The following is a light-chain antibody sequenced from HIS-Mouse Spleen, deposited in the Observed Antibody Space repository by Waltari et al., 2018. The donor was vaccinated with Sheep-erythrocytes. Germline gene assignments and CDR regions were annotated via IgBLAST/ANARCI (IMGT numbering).Light chain of an antibody. CDR3: YSTDSSGNHRV. J-gene: IGLJ1*01. CDR2: EDS. V-gene: IGLV3-10*01. Sequence: SYELTQPPSVSVSPGQTARITCSGAAFPKKSASWYQHKSAQAPVLVIYEDSKRPSGIPERFSGSSSGTMATLTISGAQVEDEADYYCYSTDSSGNHRVFGTGTKVTVL. CDR1: AFPKKS.